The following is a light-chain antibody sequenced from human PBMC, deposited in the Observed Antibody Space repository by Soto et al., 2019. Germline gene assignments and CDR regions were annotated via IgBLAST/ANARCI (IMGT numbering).Light chain of an antibody. J-gene: IGKJ1*01. Sequence: DVAMTQSHLSLSVTLGQPASISCISSQSLVHSDGAASLNWFHQRPGQSPRRLIYEVSNRNSGVPSRFSGSGSGTEFTPTISSLQPEDFTTYFCLQHNSYPWTFGQGTKVDI. CDR1: QSLVHSDGAAS. CDR3: LQHNSYPWT. CDR2: EVS. V-gene: IGKV2-30*02.